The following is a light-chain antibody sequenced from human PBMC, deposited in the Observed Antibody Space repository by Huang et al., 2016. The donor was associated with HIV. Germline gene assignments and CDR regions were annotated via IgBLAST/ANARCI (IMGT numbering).Light chain of an antibody. J-gene: IGKJ4*01. CDR1: HSVGSS. CDR3: QQYYKWPPVT. CDR2: GAS. Sequence: EIVMTQSPATLSVSPGESATFPCRASHSVGSSLAWYQQKPGQAPRPLIYGASTRATGIPRRFSGSGWGTEFTLTISSLQSEDFAVYYCQQYYKWPPVTFGGGTRVEIK. V-gene: IGKV3-15*01.